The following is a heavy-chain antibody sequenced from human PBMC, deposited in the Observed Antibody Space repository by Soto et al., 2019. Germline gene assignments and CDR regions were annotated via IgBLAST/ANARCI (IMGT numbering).Heavy chain of an antibody. V-gene: IGHV1-69*13. CDR2: IIPIFGTA. D-gene: IGHD3-22*01. CDR1: GGTFSSYA. J-gene: IGHJ4*02. CDR3: ARSPYYYDSCGYYSAHFDY. Sequence: SVKVSCKASGGTFSSYAISWVRQAPGQGLEWMGGIIPIFGTANYAQKFQGRVTFTADESTSTAYMELSSLRSEDTAVYYCARSPYYYDSCGYYSAHFDYWGQGTLVTVSS.